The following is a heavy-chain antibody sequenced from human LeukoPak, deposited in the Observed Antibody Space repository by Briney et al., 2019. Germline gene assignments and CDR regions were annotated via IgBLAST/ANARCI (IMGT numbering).Heavy chain of an antibody. V-gene: IGHV1-69*13. CDR1: GGTFSSYA. Sequence: ASVKVSCKASGGTFSSYAISWVRQAPGQGLEWMGGIIPIFGTANYAQKFQGRVTITADESTSTAYMELSSLRSEDTAVYYCARHRTPMVRGPYPWVDWGQGTLVTVSS. CDR3: ARHRTPMVRGPYPWVD. J-gene: IGHJ4*02. D-gene: IGHD3-10*01. CDR2: IIPIFGTA.